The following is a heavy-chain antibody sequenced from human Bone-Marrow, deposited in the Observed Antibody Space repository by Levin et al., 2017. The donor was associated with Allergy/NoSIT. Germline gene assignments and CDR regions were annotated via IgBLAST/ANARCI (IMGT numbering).Heavy chain of an antibody. D-gene: IGHD2-21*02. J-gene: IGHJ3*02. Sequence: ASVKVSCKASGYSFSTYGISWVRQAPGQGLEWMGWISPYNGDTNYAQNLQGRVTMTTDTSTGTVYMELRSLRSDDTAVYYCARDLAHCGGDCFYDTFDIWGQGTMVTVSS. CDR2: ISPYNGDT. CDR3: ARDLAHCGGDCFYDTFDI. CDR1: GYSFSTYG. V-gene: IGHV1-18*01.